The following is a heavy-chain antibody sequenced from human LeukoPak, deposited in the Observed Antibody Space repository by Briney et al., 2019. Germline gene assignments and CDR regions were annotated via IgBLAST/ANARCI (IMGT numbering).Heavy chain of an antibody. CDR2: ISYDGGNK. D-gene: IGHD4-17*01. CDR3: AKGLYTVTTVTLHY. J-gene: IGHJ4*02. Sequence: GGSLRLSCAASGFTFSSYAMHWVRQAPGKGLEWVAVISYDGGNKYYADSVKGRFTISRDNSKNTLYLQMNSLRAEDTAIYYCAKGLYTVTTVTLHYWGQGTLVTVSS. V-gene: IGHV3-30*04. CDR1: GFTFSSYA.